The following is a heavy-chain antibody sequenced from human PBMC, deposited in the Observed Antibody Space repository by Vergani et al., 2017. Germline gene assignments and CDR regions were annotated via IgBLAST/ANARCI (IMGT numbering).Heavy chain of an antibody. CDR1: GFTFKDYA. CDR3: AKDSDYYYYYYYMDV. J-gene: IGHJ6*03. Sequence: EVQLVESGGGLVQPGSSLRLSCAASGFTFKDYALHWVRQAPGKGLEWVSGISWNSGSIGYADSVKGRFTISRDNAKNSLYLQMNSLRAEDTALYYCAKDSDYYYYYYYMDVWGKGTTVTVSS. CDR2: ISWNSGSI. V-gene: IGHV3-9*01.